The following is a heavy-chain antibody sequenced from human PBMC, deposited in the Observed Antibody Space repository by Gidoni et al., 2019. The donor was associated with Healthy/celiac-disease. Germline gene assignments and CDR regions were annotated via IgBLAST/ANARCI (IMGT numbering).Heavy chain of an antibody. CDR3: ARDQGVTYFDY. J-gene: IGHJ4*02. D-gene: IGHD2-21*02. V-gene: IGHV4-61*01. CDR2: IYYSGST. CDR1: GGSVSSGSFY. Sequence: VHLQDSGPGLVKSSATLSLTCTVSGGSVSSGSFYWSWIRQPPGKGLEWIGYIYYSGSTNYNPSLKSRVTISVDTSKNQFSLKLSSVTAADTAVYYCARDQGVTYFDYWGQGTLVTVSS.